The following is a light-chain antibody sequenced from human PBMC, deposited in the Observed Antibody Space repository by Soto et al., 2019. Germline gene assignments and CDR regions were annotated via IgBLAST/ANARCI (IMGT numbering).Light chain of an antibody. CDR2: GIS. CDR3: QQYSKWPIT. J-gene: IGKJ5*01. Sequence: EIVLTQSPDTLSLSPGERGTLSCRASQSVNSNYLAWYQQHPGQPPRLLIYGISTRATGIPARFSGSGSGTEFSLTISSLQSEDFAVYYCQQYSKWPITFGQGTRLEIK. V-gene: IGKV3-15*01. CDR1: QSVNSN.